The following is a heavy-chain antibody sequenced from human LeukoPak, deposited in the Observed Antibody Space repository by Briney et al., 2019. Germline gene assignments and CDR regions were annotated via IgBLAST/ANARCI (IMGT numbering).Heavy chain of an antibody. CDR1: CGSISSSSYY. J-gene: IGHJ5*02. D-gene: IGHD3-16*01. Sequence: SETLSLTCTVSCGSISSSSYYWGWIRQPPAKGLEWIGSIYYSGSTYYNPSLKSRVTISVDTSKNQFSLKLSSVTAADTAVYYCASRVMRWFDPWGQGTLVTVSS. V-gene: IGHV4-39*01. CDR2: IYYSGST. CDR3: ASRVMRWFDP.